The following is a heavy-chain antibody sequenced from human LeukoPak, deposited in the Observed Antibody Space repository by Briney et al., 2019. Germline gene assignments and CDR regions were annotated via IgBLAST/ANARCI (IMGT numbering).Heavy chain of an antibody. Sequence: GGSLRLSCAVSGISVSGNYMSWVRQAPGKGLEWVSVIYSGGSTYYADSVKGRFTISRDNSKNTLNLQMNSLRAEDTAVYYCARDYAYSGSDRHFDHWGQGTLVTVSS. CDR1: GISVSGNY. D-gene: IGHD6-6*01. CDR3: ARDYAYSGSDRHFDH. CDR2: IYSGGST. J-gene: IGHJ4*02. V-gene: IGHV3-66*01.